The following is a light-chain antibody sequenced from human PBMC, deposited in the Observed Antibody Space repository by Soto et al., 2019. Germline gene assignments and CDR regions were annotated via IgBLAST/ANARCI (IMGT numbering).Light chain of an antibody. CDR1: QSVLYSSNNKNY. V-gene: IGKV4-1*01. CDR2: WAS. Sequence: DIVMTQSPDSLAVYLGERATINCKSSQSVLYSSNNKNYLAWYQQSPGQPPKLLIYWASTRESGVPDRFSGSGSGTDFTLTITSLQAEDVAVYYCQQYESTPPTFGQGTKLEIK. J-gene: IGKJ2*01. CDR3: QQYESTPPT.